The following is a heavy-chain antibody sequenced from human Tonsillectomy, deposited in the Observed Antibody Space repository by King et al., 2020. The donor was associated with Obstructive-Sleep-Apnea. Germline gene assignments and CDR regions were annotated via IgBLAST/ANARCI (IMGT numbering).Heavy chain of an antibody. CDR2: IYHSGST. V-gene: IGHV4-4*02. Sequence: VQLQESGPGLVKPSGTLSLTCAVSGGSINSTNWWSWVRQPPGKGLEWIGEIYHSGSTNYNPSLESRVTMSVDKSKNQFSLKMNSVTAADTAVYYCATRVPTAIDNWFDPWGQGTLVTVSS. J-gene: IGHJ5*02. D-gene: IGHD2-2*01. CDR1: GGSINSTNW. CDR3: ATRVPTAIDNWFDP.